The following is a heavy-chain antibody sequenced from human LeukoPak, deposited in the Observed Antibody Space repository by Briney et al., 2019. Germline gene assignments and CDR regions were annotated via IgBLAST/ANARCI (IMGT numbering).Heavy chain of an antibody. Sequence: PGGSLRLSCAASGFTFDDYAMHWVRQAPGKGLEWVSGISWNSGSIGYADSVKGRFTISRGNAKNSLYLQMNSLRAEDMALYYCAKATPGGGFDYWGQGTLVTVSS. J-gene: IGHJ4*02. CDR2: ISWNSGSI. D-gene: IGHD3-10*01. CDR1: GFTFDDYA. CDR3: AKATPGGGFDY. V-gene: IGHV3-9*03.